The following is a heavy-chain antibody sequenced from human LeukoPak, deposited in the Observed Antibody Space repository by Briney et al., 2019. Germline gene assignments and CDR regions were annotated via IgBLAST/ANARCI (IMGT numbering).Heavy chain of an antibody. CDR2: ISSSSSYI. CDR1: GFTFSSYS. V-gene: IGHV3-21*01. Sequence: GGSLRLSCAASGFTFSSYSMNWVRQAPGKGLEWASSISSSSSYIYYADSVKGRFTISRDNAKNSLYLQMNSLRAEDTAVYYCAKDYGDYVGLRHYYGMDVWGQGTTVTVSS. D-gene: IGHD4-17*01. CDR3: AKDYGDYVGLRHYYGMDV. J-gene: IGHJ6*02.